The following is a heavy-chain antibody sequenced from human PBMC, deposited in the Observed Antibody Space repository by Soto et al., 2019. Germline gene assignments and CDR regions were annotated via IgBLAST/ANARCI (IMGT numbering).Heavy chain of an antibody. V-gene: IGHV3-9*01. Sequence: EVQLVESGGGLVQPGRSLRLSCAASGFTFDDYAMHWVRQPPGKGLEWVSSISWNSGNLGYADYVKGRFTISRDNAKNSLYLQMNSLRGEDTALYYCAKGASTTVFAFNDYWGQGTLVTVSS. CDR1: GFTFDDYA. CDR3: AKGASTTVFAFNDY. J-gene: IGHJ4*02. D-gene: IGHD4-17*01. CDR2: ISWNSGNL.